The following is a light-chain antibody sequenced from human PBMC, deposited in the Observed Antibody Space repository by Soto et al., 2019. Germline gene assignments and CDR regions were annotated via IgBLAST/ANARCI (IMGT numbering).Light chain of an antibody. CDR1: SGDVGGYNY. CDR2: DVS. Sequence: ALTQPASVSGSPGQPITISCTGTSGDVGGYNYVSWYQQHPGKAPKLMIYDVSNRPSGVSNRFSGSKSGNTASLTISGLQAEDEADYYCSSYTSSSTYVFGTGTKVTV. J-gene: IGLJ1*01. V-gene: IGLV2-14*01. CDR3: SSYTSSSTYV.